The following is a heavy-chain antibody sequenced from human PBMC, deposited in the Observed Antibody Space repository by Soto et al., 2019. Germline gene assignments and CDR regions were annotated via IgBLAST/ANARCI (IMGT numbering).Heavy chain of an antibody. D-gene: IGHD1-20*01. V-gene: IGHV4-61*01. J-gene: IGHJ5*02. CDR2: IYHIGIT. Sequence: YETLSVTWTGCYAAVVEGTCYWSCVRQPPCNGLECIGHIYHIGITIYNPSLKSRVTISIDTSQSQFSLNLNSMTAAETAVYYCAGYNCNHHFHPSGPAPLATVSS. CDR1: YAAVVEGTCY. CDR3: AGYNCNHHFHP.